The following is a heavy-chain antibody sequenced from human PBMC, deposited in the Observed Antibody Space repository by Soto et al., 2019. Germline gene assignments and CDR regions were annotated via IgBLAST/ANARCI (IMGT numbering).Heavy chain of an antibody. CDR1: GGSISSGGYY. Sequence: SETLSLTCTVSGGSISSGGYYWSWIRQHPGKGLERIGYIYYSGSTYYNPSLKSRVTISVDTSKNQFSLKLSSVTAADTAVYYCARVTVYCSGGSCPSALYYFDYWGQGTLVTVSS. D-gene: IGHD2-15*01. V-gene: IGHV4-31*03. CDR3: ARVTVYCSGGSCPSALYYFDY. J-gene: IGHJ4*02. CDR2: IYYSGST.